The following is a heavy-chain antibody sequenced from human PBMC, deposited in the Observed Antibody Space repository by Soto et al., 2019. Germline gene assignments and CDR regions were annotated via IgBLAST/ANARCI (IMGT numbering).Heavy chain of an antibody. V-gene: IGHV3-21*01. J-gene: IGHJ4*02. D-gene: IGHD1-26*01. CDR1: GFTFSSYS. CDR2: ISSSSSYI. CDR3: ARCSGSYLGPFDY. Sequence: GGSLRLSCAASGFTFSSYSMNWVRQAPGKGLEWVSSISSSSSYIYYADSVKGRFTISRDNAKNSLYLQMNSLRAEDTAVYYCARCSGSYLGPFDYWGQGTLVTVSS.